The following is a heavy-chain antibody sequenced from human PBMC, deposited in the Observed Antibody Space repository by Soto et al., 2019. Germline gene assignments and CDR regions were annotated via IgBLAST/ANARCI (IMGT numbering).Heavy chain of an antibody. CDR3: ARDRTTVTNGWFDP. J-gene: IGHJ5*02. V-gene: IGHV3-21*01. Sequence: EVQLVESGGGLVKPGGSLRLSCAASGFTFSDYSMNWVRQAPGKGLEWVSSITSSSYYKYYADSVKGRFTISRDNAKNSLYLQMNGLRAEDTAVYYCARDRTTVTNGWFDPWGQGTLVTVSS. CDR1: GFTFSDYS. D-gene: IGHD4-17*01. CDR2: ITSSSYYK.